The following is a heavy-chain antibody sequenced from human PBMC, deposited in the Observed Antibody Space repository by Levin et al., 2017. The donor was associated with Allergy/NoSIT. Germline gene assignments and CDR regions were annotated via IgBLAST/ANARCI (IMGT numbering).Heavy chain of an antibody. Sequence: SETLSLTCAVYGGSFSGDYWSWIRQPPGKGLEWIGEINHSGSTNYNPSLKSRVTISVDTSKYQFSLKLSSVTAADTAVYYCARRKDCSSTSCYGKLGQTFDYWGQGTLVTVSS. V-gene: IGHV4-34*01. CDR3: ARRKDCSSTSCYGKLGQTFDY. J-gene: IGHJ4*02. D-gene: IGHD2-2*01. CDR1: GGSFSGDY. CDR2: INHSGST.